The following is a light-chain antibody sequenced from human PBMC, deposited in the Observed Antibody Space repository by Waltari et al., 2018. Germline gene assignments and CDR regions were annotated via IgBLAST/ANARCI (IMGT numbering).Light chain of an antibody. CDR1: QDINND. CDR3: QKYNNVPQP. Sequence: DHQMTQSPSSLSSSVGDRVTITCRTRQDINNDLSWYQQTPGQVPKLLFYAGFTLQAGVSARFSASASSASASGTDFTLTISSLQPEDFATYYCQKYNNVPQPFGGGTKVEI. CDR2: AGF. J-gene: IGKJ4*01. V-gene: IGKV1-27*01.